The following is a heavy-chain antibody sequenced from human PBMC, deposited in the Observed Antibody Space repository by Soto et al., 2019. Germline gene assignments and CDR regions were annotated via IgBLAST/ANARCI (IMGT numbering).Heavy chain of an antibody. Sequence: QVQLQESGPGLVKPSGTLSLTCAVSGGSISSSSWWSWVRQPPGKGLEWIGEIYHSGSTNYNPSLKRRVTISVDKSKNQFSLKLSSVTVADTAVYYCARVAVAGTRVDYWGQGTLVTVSS. CDR2: IYHSGST. J-gene: IGHJ4*02. CDR3: ARVAVAGTRVDY. D-gene: IGHD6-19*01. CDR1: GGSISSSSW. V-gene: IGHV4-4*02.